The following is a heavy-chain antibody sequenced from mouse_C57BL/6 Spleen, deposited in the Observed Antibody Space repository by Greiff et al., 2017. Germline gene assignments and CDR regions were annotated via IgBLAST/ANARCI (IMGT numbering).Heavy chain of an antibody. CDR1: GYTFNSYW. V-gene: IGHV1-53*01. Sequence: QVQLQQPGTELVKPGASVKLSCKASGYTFNSYWMHWVKQRPGQGLEWIGNINPSNGGTKYNEKFKSKATLTVAKSSSTAYMQRSSLTSEDAAVYYCARSGGLDFDFDVWGTGTTVTVSS. J-gene: IGHJ1*03. CDR3: ARSGGLDFDFDV. D-gene: IGHD3-1*01. CDR2: INPSNGGT.